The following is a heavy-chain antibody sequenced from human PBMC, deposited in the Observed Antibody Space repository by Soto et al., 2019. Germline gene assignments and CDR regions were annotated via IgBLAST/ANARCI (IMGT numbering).Heavy chain of an antibody. CDR2: ISGSGGST. CDR3: ANVGSTIPAAMSYYYYMDV. CDR1: GFTFSSYA. V-gene: IGHV3-23*01. D-gene: IGHD2-2*01. Sequence: PGGSLRLSCAASGFTFSSYAMSWVRQAPGKGLEWVSAISGSGGSTYYAESVKGRFTISRDNSKNTLFLQMNSLRAEDTAVFYFANVGSTIPAAMSYYYYMDVWGKGTTVTVSS. J-gene: IGHJ6*03.